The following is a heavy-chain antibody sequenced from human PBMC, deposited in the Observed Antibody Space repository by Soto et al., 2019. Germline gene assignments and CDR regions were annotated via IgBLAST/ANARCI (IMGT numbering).Heavy chain of an antibody. J-gene: IGHJ4*02. D-gene: IGHD1-7*01. CDR1: GGSISSGDYY. CDR3: ARGETGTTVDY. CDR2: IYYSGST. Sequence: TSETLSLTCTVSGGSISSGDYYWSWIRQPPGKGLEWIGYIYYSGSTYYNPSLKSRVTISVDTSKNQFSLKLSSVTAADTAVYYCARGETGTTVDYWGQGTLVTVSS. V-gene: IGHV4-30-4*01.